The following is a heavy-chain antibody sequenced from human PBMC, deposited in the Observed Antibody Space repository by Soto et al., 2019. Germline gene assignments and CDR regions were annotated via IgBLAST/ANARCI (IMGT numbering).Heavy chain of an antibody. CDR3: PAGIYYYGMDV. V-gene: IGHV3-23*01. J-gene: IGHJ6*02. Sequence: EVQLLESGGGLVQPGRSLRLSCAASGFTFSGYAMSWVRQAPGKGLEWVSTISASGGTTYYAASVKGRFTISRDNAKNPLYLQMNSLRAEDTAVYYCPAGIYYYGMDVWGQATTVTVSS. CDR1: GFTFSGYA. D-gene: IGHD6-13*01. CDR2: ISASGGTT.